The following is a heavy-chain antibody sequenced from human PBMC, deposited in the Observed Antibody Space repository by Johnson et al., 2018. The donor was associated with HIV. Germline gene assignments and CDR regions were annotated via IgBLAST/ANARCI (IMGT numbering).Heavy chain of an antibody. D-gene: IGHD3-22*01. V-gene: IGHV3-49*04. CDR1: GFTFGDYA. CDR2: IRSKAYGGTT. CDR3: TSPPYYYDSSGYYYDAFDI. J-gene: IGHJ3*02. Sequence: HLVESGGGLVQPGRSLRLSCTASGFTFGDYAMSWVRQAPGKGLEWVGFIRSKAYGGTTEYAASVKGRFTISRDDSKSIAYLQMNSLKTEDTAVYYCTSPPYYYDSSGYYYDAFDIWGQGTMVTVSS.